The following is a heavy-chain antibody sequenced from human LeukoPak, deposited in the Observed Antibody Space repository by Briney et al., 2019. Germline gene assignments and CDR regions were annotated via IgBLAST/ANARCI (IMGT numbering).Heavy chain of an antibody. V-gene: IGHV3-21*01. CDR3: ARDRIAVAATETSFDY. D-gene: IGHD6-19*01. CDR2: ISGSSSYI. Sequence: GGSLRLSCAASGFTFSSYNMNWVRQAPGKGLGWVSSISGSSSYIYYADSVKGLFTISRGNAKNSLYLQMNSLRAEDTAVYYCARDRIAVAATETSFDYWGQGTLVTVSS. CDR1: GFTFSSYN. J-gene: IGHJ4*02.